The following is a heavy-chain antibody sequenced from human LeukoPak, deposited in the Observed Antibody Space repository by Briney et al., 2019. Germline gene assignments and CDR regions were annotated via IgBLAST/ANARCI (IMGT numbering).Heavy chain of an antibody. J-gene: IGHJ4*02. CDR3: ARDSMGGAQYNWNYAYDY. V-gene: IGHV4-4*07. D-gene: IGHD1-7*01. CDR1: GGSFSGYY. CDR2: IYTSGST. Sequence: SETLSLTCAVYGGSFSGYYWSWIRQPAGKGLEWIGRIYTSGSTNYNPSLKSRVTMSVDTSKNQFSLKLSSVTAADTAVYYCARDSMGGAQYNWNYAYDYWGQGTLVTVSS.